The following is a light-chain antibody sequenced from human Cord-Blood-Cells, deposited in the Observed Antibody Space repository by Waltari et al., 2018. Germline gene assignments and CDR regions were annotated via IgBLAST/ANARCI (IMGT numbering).Light chain of an antibody. Sequence: EIEITQSPSSLSASAGDRVTITCPASQSISSYLNWYQQKPGKAPKLLIYAASSLQSGVPSRFSGSGSGTDFTLTISSLQPEDFATYYCQQSYSTPITFGQGTRLEIK. CDR2: AAS. CDR1: QSISSY. J-gene: IGKJ5*01. CDR3: QQSYSTPIT. V-gene: IGKV1-39*01.